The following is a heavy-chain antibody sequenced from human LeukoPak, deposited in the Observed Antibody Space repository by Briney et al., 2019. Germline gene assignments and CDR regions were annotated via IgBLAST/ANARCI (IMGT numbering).Heavy chain of an antibody. D-gene: IGHD2-15*01. CDR2: IYESGST. CDR1: GESPNSYY. CDR3: TRGAWATRLGS. V-gene: IGHV4-34*01. J-gene: IGHJ4*02. Sequence: SETLSLTCAVYGESPNSYYWSWIRQPSGKGLEWIGEIYESGSTEYNSSLKSRVTISMVPSKQQFSLSLTSVTAADTAVYYCTRGAWATRLGSWGLGTPVIVSS.